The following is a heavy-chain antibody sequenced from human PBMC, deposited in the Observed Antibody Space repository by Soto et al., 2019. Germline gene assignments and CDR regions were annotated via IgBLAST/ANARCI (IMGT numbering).Heavy chain of an antibody. CDR3: AGDLFFGVAPPG. D-gene: IGHD3-3*01. J-gene: IGHJ4*02. V-gene: IGHV3-11*06. CDR1: GFPFSDYY. Sequence: LSLSCAASGFPFSDYYMSWIRQAPGKGLEWVSYISSSSSYTNYADSVKGRFTISRDNAKNSLYLQRNSLRAEDTAVYYCAGDLFFGVAPPGGGKGTLVPVSS. CDR2: ISSSSSYT.